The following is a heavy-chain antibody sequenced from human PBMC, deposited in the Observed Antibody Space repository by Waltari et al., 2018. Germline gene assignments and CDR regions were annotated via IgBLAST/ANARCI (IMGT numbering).Heavy chain of an antibody. CDR2: IRSKANSYAT. CDR1: WFPFSGPV. CDR3: TVVDYYYYYMDV. J-gene: IGHJ6*03. D-gene: IGHD2-15*01. V-gene: IGHV3-73*02. Sequence: EVQLVESGGGLVQPGGSLKLSCAASWFPFSGPVMHWVRQPSGKGLEWVGRIRSKANSYATAYAASVKGRFTISRDDSKNTAYLQMNSLKTEDTAVYYCTVVDYYYYYMDVWGKGTTVTVSS.